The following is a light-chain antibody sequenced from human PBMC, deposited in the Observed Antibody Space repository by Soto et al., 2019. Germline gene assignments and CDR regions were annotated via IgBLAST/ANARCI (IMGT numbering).Light chain of an antibody. CDR3: QQLKSYTLT. V-gene: IGKV1-9*01. CDR1: QGIIIS. J-gene: IGKJ5*01. CDR2: GXS. Sequence: HLTQAPSSLSSSIGDRVTINXRASQGIIISLSWYQQEPGXAPKXXXDGXSTLQRGGPSRLSGRGSGTDFTLTISGLQPEDFATYYCQQLKSYTLTFGQGTRLEIK.